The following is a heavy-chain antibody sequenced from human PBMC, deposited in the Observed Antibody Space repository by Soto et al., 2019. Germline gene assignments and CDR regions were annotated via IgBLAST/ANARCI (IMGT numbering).Heavy chain of an antibody. CDR2: IIPIFGTA. J-gene: IGHJ6*02. CDR3: ARGEFIAVPAANAYGMDV. V-gene: IGHV1-69*06. Sequence: SVKVSCKASGGTFSSYAISWVRQAPGQGLEWMGGIIPIFGTANYAQKFQGRVTITADKSTSTAYMELSSLRSEDTAVYYCARGEFIAVPAANAYGMDVWGQGTTVTVSS. D-gene: IGHD2-2*01. CDR1: GGTFSSYA.